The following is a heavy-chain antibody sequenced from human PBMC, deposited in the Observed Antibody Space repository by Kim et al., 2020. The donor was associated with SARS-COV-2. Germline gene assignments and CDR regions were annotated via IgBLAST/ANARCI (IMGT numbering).Heavy chain of an antibody. CDR2: IIPIFGTA. D-gene: IGHD3-16*01. V-gene: IGHV1-69*13. J-gene: IGHJ6*02. Sequence: SVKVSCKASGGTFSSYAISWVRQAPGQGLEWMGGIIPIFGTANYAQKFQGRVTITADESTSTAYMELSSLRSEDTAVYYCARTFWATGGADYYYYGMDVWGQGTTVTVSS. CDR3: ARTFWATGGADYYYYGMDV. CDR1: GGTFSSYA.